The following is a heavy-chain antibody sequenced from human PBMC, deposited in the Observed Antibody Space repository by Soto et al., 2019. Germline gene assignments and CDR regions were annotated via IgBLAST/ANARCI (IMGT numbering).Heavy chain of an antibody. J-gene: IGHJ6*02. D-gene: IGHD3-3*01. V-gene: IGHV4-31*03. Sequence: QVQLQESGPGLVKPSQTLSLTCTVSGGSISSGGYYWSWIRQHPGKGLEWIGYIYYRGSTYYNPSLKSRDTKSVDTSKNQFSLKLSSVTAADTAVYYCARDIVFGVVITHGSYGMDVWGQGTTVTVSS. CDR2: IYYRGST. CDR1: GGSISSGGYY. CDR3: ARDIVFGVVITHGSYGMDV.